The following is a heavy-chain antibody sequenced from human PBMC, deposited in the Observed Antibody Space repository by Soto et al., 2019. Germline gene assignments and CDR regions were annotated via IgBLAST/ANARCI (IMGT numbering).Heavy chain of an antibody. J-gene: IGHJ5*02. CDR3: ARDSIAVAGNIDP. V-gene: IGHV1-46*01. Sequence: GASVKVSCKASGYTFTSYYMHWVRQAPRQGLEWMGIINPSGGSTSYAQKFQGRVTMTRDTSTSTVYMELSSLRSEDTAVYYCARDSIAVAGNIDPWGQGTLVTAPQ. CDR2: INPSGGST. CDR1: GYTFTSYY. D-gene: IGHD6-19*01.